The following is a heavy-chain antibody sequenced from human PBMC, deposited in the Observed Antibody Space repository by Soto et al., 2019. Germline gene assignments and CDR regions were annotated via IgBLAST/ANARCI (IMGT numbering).Heavy chain of an antibody. D-gene: IGHD6-6*01. Sequence: SVKVSFKASGFSFTGYYIHLLLQAPGQGLEWMGWINAHSGGTEYAQKFQGRVTLTRDTSIATAYLTLTSLTSDDTALYYCAKDLTRQLAYWLDPWGQGTQVPVSS. CDR1: GFSFTGYY. CDR3: AKDLTRQLAYWLDP. V-gene: IGHV1-2*02. J-gene: IGHJ5*02. CDR2: INAHSGGT.